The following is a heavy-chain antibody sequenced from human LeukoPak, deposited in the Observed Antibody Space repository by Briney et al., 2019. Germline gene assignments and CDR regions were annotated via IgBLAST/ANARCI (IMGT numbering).Heavy chain of an antibody. Sequence: SETLSLTCTVSGGSISSGSYYWSWIRQPAGKGLEWIGRIYTSGSTNYNPSLKSRVTISVDTSKNQFSLKLSSVTAADTAVYYCARVLGYSSEFDYWGQGTLVTVSS. CDR1: GGSISSGSYY. V-gene: IGHV4-61*02. J-gene: IGHJ4*02. CDR2: IYTSGST. D-gene: IGHD6-19*01. CDR3: ARVLGYSSEFDY.